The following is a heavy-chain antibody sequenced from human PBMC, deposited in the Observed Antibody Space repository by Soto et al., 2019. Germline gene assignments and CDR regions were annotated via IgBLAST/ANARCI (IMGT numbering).Heavy chain of an antibody. CDR2: IYHSGST. D-gene: IGHD2-2*01. CDR1: SGSISSSNW. V-gene: IGHV4-4*02. Sequence: PSETLSLTCAVPSGSISSSNWWSWVRQPPGKGLEWIGEIYHSGSTNYNPSLKSRVTISVDKSKNQFSLKLSSVTAADTAVYYCSSAGCNCSSCYSIHLDFWGQGTMVTVSS. CDR3: SSAGCNCSSCYSIHLDF. J-gene: IGHJ4*02.